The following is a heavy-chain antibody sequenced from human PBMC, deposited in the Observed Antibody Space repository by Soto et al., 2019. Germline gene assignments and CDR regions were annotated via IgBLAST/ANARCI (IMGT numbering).Heavy chain of an antibody. CDR1: GFTFSNAW. Sequence: GGSLRLSCAASGFTFSNAWMSWVRQAPGKGLEWVGRIKSKTDGGTTDYAAPVKGRFTISRDDSKNTLYLQMNSLKTEDTAVYYCTTRPGLRGPGTSAFDIWGQGTMVTVSS. V-gene: IGHV3-15*01. D-gene: IGHD6-13*01. J-gene: IGHJ3*02. CDR3: TTRPGLRGPGTSAFDI. CDR2: IKSKTDGGTT.